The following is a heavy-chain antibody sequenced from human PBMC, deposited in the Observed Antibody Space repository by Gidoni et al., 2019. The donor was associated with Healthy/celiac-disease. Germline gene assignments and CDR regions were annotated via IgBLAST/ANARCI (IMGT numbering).Heavy chain of an antibody. CDR1: DFTFSRYA. J-gene: IGHJ4*02. CDR2: ISGSGGST. D-gene: IGHD6-19*01. V-gene: IGHV3-23*01. CDR3: ARGEQWLVRRNY. Sequence: EVQLLESGGGLVQPGGSLRLSCPASDFTFSRYAMSWVRQAPGKGLEWVAAISGSGGSTYYADSVKGRFTISRDNSKNTLYLQMNSLRAEDTAVYYCARGEQWLVRRNYWGQGTLVTGSS.